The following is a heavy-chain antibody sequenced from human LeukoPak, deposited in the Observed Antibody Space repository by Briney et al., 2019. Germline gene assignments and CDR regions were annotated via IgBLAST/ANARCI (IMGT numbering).Heavy chain of an antibody. CDR3: ATSSLGWGPDAFDV. CDR1: GFTVTINH. D-gene: IGHD6-19*01. Sequence: GGSLRLSCAASGFTVTINHMSWVRQAPGKGLEWASVLYSDGGTFYPASVKGRFTISRDSSKTTLYLQMNSLRAEDTALYYCATSSLGWGPDAFDVWGQGTVVTVSS. CDR2: LYSDGGT. V-gene: IGHV3-53*01. J-gene: IGHJ3*01.